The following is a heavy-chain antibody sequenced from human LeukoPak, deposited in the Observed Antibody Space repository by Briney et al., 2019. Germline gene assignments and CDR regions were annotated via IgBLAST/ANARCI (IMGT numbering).Heavy chain of an antibody. V-gene: IGHV3-66*01. CDR3: ARDLAPYSSGWYGGPYGKDV. CDR1: GFTVSSNY. J-gene: IGHJ6*02. D-gene: IGHD6-19*01. Sequence: GGSLRLSCAASGFTVSSNYMSWVRQAPGKGLEWVSVIYSGGSTYYADSVKGRFTISRDNSKNTLYLQMNSLRAEDTAVYYCARDLAPYSSGWYGGPYGKDVWGQGTTVAVSS. CDR2: IYSGGST.